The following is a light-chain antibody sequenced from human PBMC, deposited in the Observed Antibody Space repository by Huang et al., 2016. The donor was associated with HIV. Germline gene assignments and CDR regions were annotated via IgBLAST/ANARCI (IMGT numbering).Light chain of an antibody. CDR1: QTVRNRF. V-gene: IGKV3D-20*01. J-gene: IGKJ2*01. CDR3: QQYGDSSYS. Sequence: EIVLTQSPATLYLSPGERATLSCGAPQTVRNRFFAWFQQKPGLAPRLLIYDASVMATGIPDRFSGSGSVTDFTLTINRLDPEDFAVYYCQQYGDSSYSFGQGTKLQIK. CDR2: DAS.